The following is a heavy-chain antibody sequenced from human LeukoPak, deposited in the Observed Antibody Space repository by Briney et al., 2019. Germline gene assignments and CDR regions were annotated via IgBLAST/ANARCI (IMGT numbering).Heavy chain of an antibody. CDR1: GFTFSSYA. CDR2: ISGSGGST. CDR3: AKAACSSTSCSPWYFDY. J-gene: IGHJ4*02. V-gene: IGHV3-23*01. Sequence: GGSLRLSCAASGFTFSSYAMSWVRQAPGKGLEWVSAISGSGGSTYYADSVKGRFTISRDNSKNTLYLQMNSLRAEDTAVYYCAKAACSSTSCSPWYFDYWGQGTLVTVSS. D-gene: IGHD2-2*01.